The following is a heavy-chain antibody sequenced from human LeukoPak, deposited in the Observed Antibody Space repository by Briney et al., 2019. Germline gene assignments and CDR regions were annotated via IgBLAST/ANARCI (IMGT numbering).Heavy chain of an antibody. V-gene: IGHV3-30*02. J-gene: IGHJ4*02. CDR2: IRYDGSSK. D-gene: IGHD6-19*01. Sequence: GGSLRLSCAASGFTFSSYWMSWVRQAPGKGLEWVAFIRYDGSSKYFADSVKGRFTISRDNAKNSLYLQMNSLRAEDTALYYCAKDIVYGGSVAGYFDYWGQGTLVTVSS. CDR3: AKDIVYGGSVAGYFDY. CDR1: GFTFSSYW.